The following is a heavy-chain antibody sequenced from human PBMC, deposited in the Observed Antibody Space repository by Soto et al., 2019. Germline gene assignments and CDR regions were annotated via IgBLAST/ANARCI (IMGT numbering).Heavy chain of an antibody. CDR3: AGDNWNARGEKYGMDV. Sequence: EVQLVESGGGLVKPGGSLRLSCAASGFTFSSYSMNWVRQAPGKGLEWVSSISSSSSYIYYADSVKGRFTISRDNAKNSLYLQMNSLRAEDTAVYYCAGDNWNARGEKYGMDVWGQGTTVTVSS. CDR2: ISSSSSYI. CDR1: GFTFSSYS. D-gene: IGHD1-1*01. V-gene: IGHV3-21*01. J-gene: IGHJ6*02.